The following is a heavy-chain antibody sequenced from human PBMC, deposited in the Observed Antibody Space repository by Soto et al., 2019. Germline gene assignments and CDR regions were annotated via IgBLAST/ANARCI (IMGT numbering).Heavy chain of an antibody. CDR3: AKRGPLTGDRRDYYFDY. D-gene: IGHD7-27*01. Sequence: GGSLRLSCAASGFTFDDYAMHWVRQAPGKGLEWVSGISWNSGSIGYADSVKGRFTISRDNAKNSLYLQMNSLRAEDTALYYCAKRGPLTGDRRDYYFDYWGQGTLVTVSS. CDR1: GFTFDDYA. CDR2: ISWNSGSI. V-gene: IGHV3-9*01. J-gene: IGHJ4*02.